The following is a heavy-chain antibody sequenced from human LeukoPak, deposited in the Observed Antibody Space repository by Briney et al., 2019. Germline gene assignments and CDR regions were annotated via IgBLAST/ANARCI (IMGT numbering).Heavy chain of an antibody. D-gene: IGHD1-26*01. CDR1: GYSFNTYW. J-gene: IGHJ5*02. Sequence: GESLKISCKCSGYSFNTYWIGWVRQMPRKGLECMGIIWPGDSDTRYSPSFQGQVTISADKTISTVYLQWSSLKVSGTAIYYCARRGRGDWFDPWGQGTLVTVSS. CDR3: ARRGRGDWFDP. V-gene: IGHV5-51*01. CDR2: IWPGDSDT.